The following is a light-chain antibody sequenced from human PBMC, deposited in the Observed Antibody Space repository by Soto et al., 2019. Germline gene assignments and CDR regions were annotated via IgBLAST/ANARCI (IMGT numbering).Light chain of an antibody. Sequence: DIQVTQSPPTLSASVGDRVTITCRASQTISTWMAWYQQNPGKAPNRLVYDASTLQSGVASRVSGSGYGTEFTLSISSLQPDDFGTYYCQEYDEHSITFGQGTRLEIK. V-gene: IGKV1-5*01. CDR3: QEYDEHSIT. CDR2: DAS. J-gene: IGKJ5*01. CDR1: QTISTW.